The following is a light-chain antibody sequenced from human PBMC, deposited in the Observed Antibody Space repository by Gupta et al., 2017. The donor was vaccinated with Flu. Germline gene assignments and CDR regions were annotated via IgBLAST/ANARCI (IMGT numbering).Light chain of an antibody. CDR1: QSVSSY. Sequence: EIVLTQSPATLSLSPGERATRSCRASQSVSSYLAWYQQKPGQAPRLLIYDAYNRDTGIQARFSGSGSGTDFTLTSRRLEPEDFEVYDCQQRSKRTFGQGTKVEIK. V-gene: IGKV3-11*01. J-gene: IGKJ1*01. CDR2: DAY. CDR3: QQRSKRT.